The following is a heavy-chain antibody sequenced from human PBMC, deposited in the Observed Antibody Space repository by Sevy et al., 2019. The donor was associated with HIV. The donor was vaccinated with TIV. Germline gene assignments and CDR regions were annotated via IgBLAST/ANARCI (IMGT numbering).Heavy chain of an antibody. CDR1: GGSISSGGYY. J-gene: IGHJ3*02. CDR3: ATDQSYGDYDAFDI. V-gene: IGHV4-31*03. CDR2: IYYSGGT. D-gene: IGHD4-17*01. Sequence: SETLSLTCTVSGGSISSGGYYWSWIRQHPGKGLEWIGYIYYSGGTYYNPSLESRVTISVDTSKNQFSLKLTSVTAADTAVYYCATDQSYGDYDAFDIWGQRTVVTVSS.